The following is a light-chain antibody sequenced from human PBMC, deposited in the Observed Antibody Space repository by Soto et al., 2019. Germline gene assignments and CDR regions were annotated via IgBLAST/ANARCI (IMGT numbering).Light chain of an antibody. CDR1: NIGSKS. Sequence: SYELTQPPSVSVAPGKTARITCGGNNIGSKSVHWYQQKPGQAPVLVIYYDSDRPSGIPERFSGSNSGNTATLTISRVEAGDEADYYWQVWDSSSDHGVFGGGTKLTVL. V-gene: IGLV3-21*04. CDR2: YDS. CDR3: QVWDSSSDHGV. J-gene: IGLJ3*02.